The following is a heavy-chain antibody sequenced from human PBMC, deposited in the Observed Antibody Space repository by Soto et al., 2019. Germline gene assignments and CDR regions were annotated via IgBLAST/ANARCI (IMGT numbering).Heavy chain of an antibody. CDR1: GFTFSSYG. V-gene: IGHV3-30*18. D-gene: IGHD3-22*01. Sequence: PGGSLRLSCAASGFTFSSYGMHWVRQAPGKGLEWVAVISYDGSNKYYADSVKGRFTISRDNSKNTLYLQMNSLRAEDTAVYYCAKLIDYYDSSGYYVDTFDIWGQGTMVTVSS. CDR3: AKLIDYYDSSGYYVDTFDI. J-gene: IGHJ3*02. CDR2: ISYDGSNK.